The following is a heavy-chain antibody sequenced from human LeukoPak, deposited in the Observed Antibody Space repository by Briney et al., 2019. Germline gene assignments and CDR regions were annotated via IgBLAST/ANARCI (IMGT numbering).Heavy chain of an antibody. J-gene: IGHJ4*02. D-gene: IGHD5-18*01. V-gene: IGHV3-21*01. Sequence: GGSLRLSCAASGFTFSSYSMNWVRQAPGKGLEWVSSISSSSSYIYYADSVKGRFTISRDNAKSSLYLQMNSLRAEDTAVYHCAREGPTAMVTYGAFDYWGQGTLVTVSS. CDR2: ISSSSSYI. CDR1: GFTFSSYS. CDR3: AREGPTAMVTYGAFDY.